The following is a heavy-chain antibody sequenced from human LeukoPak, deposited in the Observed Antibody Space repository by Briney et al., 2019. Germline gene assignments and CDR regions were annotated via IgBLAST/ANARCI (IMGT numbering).Heavy chain of an antibody. D-gene: IGHD2-8*01. CDR1: GYTFTGYY. J-gene: IGHJ4*02. V-gene: IGHV1-2*04. CDR3: ARDQGYCTNGVCYFDTVY. Sequence: ASVKVSCKASGYTFTGYYMHWVRQAPGQGLEWMGWINPNSGGTNYAQKFQGWVTMTRDTSISTAYMELSRLRSDDTAVYYCARDQGYCTNGVCYFDTVYWGQGTLVTVSS. CDR2: INPNSGGT.